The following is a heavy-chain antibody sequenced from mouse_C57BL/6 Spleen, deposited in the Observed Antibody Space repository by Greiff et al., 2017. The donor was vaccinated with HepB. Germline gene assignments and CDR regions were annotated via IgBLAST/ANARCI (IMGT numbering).Heavy chain of an antibody. V-gene: IGHV1-19*01. J-gene: IGHJ2*01. CDR2: INPYNGGT. CDR1: GYTFTDYY. CDR3: ARWERGNYPYYFDY. D-gene: IGHD2-1*01. Sequence: EVQLKQSGPVLVKPGASVKMSCKASGYTFTDYYMNWVKQSHGKSLEWIGVINPYNGGTSYNQKFKGKATLTVDKSSSTAYMELNSLTSEDSAVYYCARWERGNYPYYFDYWGQGTTLTVSS.